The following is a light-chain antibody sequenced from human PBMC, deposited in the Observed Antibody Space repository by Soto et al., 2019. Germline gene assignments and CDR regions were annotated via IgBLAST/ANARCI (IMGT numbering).Light chain of an antibody. CDR1: QSLVHSDGNTN. CDR2: KIS. J-gene: IGKJ1*01. V-gene: IGKV2-24*01. Sequence: DIVMTQTPLSSPVTLGQPASISCRSSQSLVHSDGNTNLSWLKQRPGQPPRLLICKISNRFSGVPDRFSGSGAGTDFTLKISRVEAEDVGVYYCMQATQFPWTFGQGTKVEIK. CDR3: MQATQFPWT.